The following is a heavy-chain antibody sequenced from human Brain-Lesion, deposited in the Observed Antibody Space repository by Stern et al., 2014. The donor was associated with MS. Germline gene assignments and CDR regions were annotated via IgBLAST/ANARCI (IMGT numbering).Heavy chain of an antibody. V-gene: IGHV3-43D*03. Sequence: EVHLVESGGVVVQPGGSLRLSCAASGFTFGDYAMHWVRQAPGKGLEWVSLITWDGGSTSYTDSVKGRFSISRDNRKSFLYLQMNSLRPEDTALYYCAGGLGFWGRGTLVTVSS. D-gene: IGHD2-21*01. J-gene: IGHJ4*02. CDR3: AGGLGF. CDR1: GFTFGDYA. CDR2: ITWDGGST.